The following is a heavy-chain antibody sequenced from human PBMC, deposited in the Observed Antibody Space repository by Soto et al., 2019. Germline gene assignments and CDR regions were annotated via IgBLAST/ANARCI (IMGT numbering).Heavy chain of an antibody. Sequence: QVQLVESGGGVVQPGRSLRLSCATSGFTFSYYGMNWVRQAPGKGLEWVAGIWHDASKKYYQDSVKGRLTVSRDNSKNTLYLQLNSLTAEDTALYYCARDADTSGYFSYFDQWGQGTLVSVSS. CDR1: GFTFSYYG. V-gene: IGHV3-33*01. CDR3: ARDADTSGYFSYFDQ. J-gene: IGHJ4*02. CDR2: IWHDASKK. D-gene: IGHD3-22*01.